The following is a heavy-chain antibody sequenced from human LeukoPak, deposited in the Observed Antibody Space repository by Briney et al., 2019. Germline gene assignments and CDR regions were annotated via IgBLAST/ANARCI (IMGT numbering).Heavy chain of an antibody. V-gene: IGHV3-7*01. CDR2: IKQDGSEK. CDR1: GFTFSSYW. Sequence: GGPMSLSCAASGFTFSSYWMSWVRQAPGKGLEWVANIKQDGSEKSYVDSVKGRFTISRDNAKNSLYLQMNSLRAEDTAVYYCARDTRWNYDGYFDLWGRGTLVTVSS. D-gene: IGHD1-7*01. J-gene: IGHJ2*01. CDR3: ARDTRWNYDGYFDL.